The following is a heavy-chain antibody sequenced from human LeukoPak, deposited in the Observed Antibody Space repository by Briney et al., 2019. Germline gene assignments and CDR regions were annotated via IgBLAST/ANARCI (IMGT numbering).Heavy chain of an antibody. CDR3: TRAPNYYGSGRYYNGVNDAFDI. CDR2: IRRKAYGGTT. D-gene: IGHD3-10*01. V-gene: IGHV3-49*03. CDR1: GFTFGDYA. Sequence: PGGSLRLSCTASGFTFGDYAMSWFRQAPGKGLEWVGFIRRKAYGGTTEYAASVKGRFTISRDDSKSIAYLQMNSLKTEDTAVYYCTRAPNYYGSGRYYNGVNDAFDIWGQGTMVTVSS. J-gene: IGHJ3*02.